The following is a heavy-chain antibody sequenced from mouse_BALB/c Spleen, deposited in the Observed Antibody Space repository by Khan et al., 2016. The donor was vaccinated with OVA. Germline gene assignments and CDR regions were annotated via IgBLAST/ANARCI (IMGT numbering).Heavy chain of an antibody. J-gene: IGHJ4*01. CDR1: GFSLTSYG. Sequence: VKLLESGPGLVQPSQSLSITCTVSGFSLTSYGVHWVRQSPGKGLEWLGVIWRGGSTDYNAAFMSRLSITKDNSKSQVFFKMNSLQADDTAIYYCVYWGYYAMDYWGQGTSVTVSS. CDR3: VYWGYYAMDY. D-gene: IGHD2-1*01. V-gene: IGHV2-5*01. CDR2: IWRGGST.